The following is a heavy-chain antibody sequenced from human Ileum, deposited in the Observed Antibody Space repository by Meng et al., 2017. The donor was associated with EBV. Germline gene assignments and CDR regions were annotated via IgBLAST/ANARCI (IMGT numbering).Heavy chain of an antibody. CDR3: ARDPTGGEDHQRV. CDR1: GGSISSSNW. Sequence: VLLQASCPELVTPSGTLSLTSAFSGGSISSSNWWSWFRQPPGKGLEWIGKIYHSGITIYNPSLKSRVTMSVDNSKNQFSLKLNSMTAADTAVYYCARDPTGGEDHQRVWGQGTLVTVSS. CDR2: IYHSGIT. D-gene: IGHD1-14*01. V-gene: IGHV4-4*02. J-gene: IGHJ4*02.